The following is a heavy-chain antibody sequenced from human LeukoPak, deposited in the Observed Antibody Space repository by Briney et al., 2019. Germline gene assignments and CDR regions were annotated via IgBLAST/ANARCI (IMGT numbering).Heavy chain of an antibody. CDR1: GGSISSSSYY. CDR2: INHSGST. V-gene: IGHV4-39*07. J-gene: IGHJ5*02. Sequence: MTSETLSLTCTVSGGSISSSSYYWSWIRQPPGKGLEWIGEINHSGSTNYNPSLKSRVTISVDTSKNQFSLKLSSVTAADTAVYYCARGTPEPNFAPFVAWGQGTLVTVSS. D-gene: IGHD1-14*01. CDR3: ARGTPEPNFAPFVA.